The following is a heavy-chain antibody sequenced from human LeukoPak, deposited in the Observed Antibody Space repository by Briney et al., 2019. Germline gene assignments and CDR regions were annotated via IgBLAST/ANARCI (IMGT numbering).Heavy chain of an antibody. CDR2: ISYSGSS. J-gene: IGHJ4*02. CDR1: GGPISSSPYY. Sequence: PSETLSLTCTVSGGPISSSPYYWGWIRQPPGKGLEWIGSISYSGSSFYNPSLKSRLTISVDTSKNQFSLKLSSLTAADTAVYYCASRIAAAGTVLGYWGQGTLVTVSS. D-gene: IGHD6-13*01. V-gene: IGHV4-39*01. CDR3: ASRIAAAGTVLGY.